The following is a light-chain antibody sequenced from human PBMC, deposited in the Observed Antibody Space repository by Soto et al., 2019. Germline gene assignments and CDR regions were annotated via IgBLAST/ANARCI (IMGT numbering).Light chain of an antibody. CDR2: SYD. V-gene: IGLV1-44*01. J-gene: IGLJ1*01. CDR1: SSNLGDNT. Sequence: QSVLTQPPSASGTPGQRVTISCSTSSSNLGDNTVNWYQHVPGTAPKLLIYSYDQRPSGVPDRFSGSKSGTSASLAISGLQSEDEADYYCAAWDASLDGYVFGTGTTVT. CDR3: AAWDASLDGYV.